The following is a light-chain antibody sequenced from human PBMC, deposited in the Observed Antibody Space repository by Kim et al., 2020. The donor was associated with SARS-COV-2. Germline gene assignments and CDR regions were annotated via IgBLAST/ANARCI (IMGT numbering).Light chain of an antibody. V-gene: IGKV1-9*01. CDR2: AAS. CDR3: QQLDGYPPWA. J-gene: IGKJ1*01. Sequence: GDRVTITCRASQDISSHLAWYQQTPGRAPKLLIYAASTLQSGVPSRFSGSGSGTDFTLTISSLQPEDFATYFCQQLDGYPPWAFGQGTKVDIK. CDR1: QDISSH.